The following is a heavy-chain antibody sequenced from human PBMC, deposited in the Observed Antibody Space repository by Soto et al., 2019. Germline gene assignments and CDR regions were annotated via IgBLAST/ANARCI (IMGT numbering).Heavy chain of an antibody. J-gene: IGHJ5*02. CDR1: GYTFTSYD. CDR2: MNPNSGNT. V-gene: IGHV1-8*01. D-gene: IGHD1-7*01. Sequence: ASVKVSCKASGYTFTSYDINWVRQATGQGLEWMGWMNPNSGNTGYAQKFQGRVTMTRNTSISTAYMELSSLRSEDTAVYYCARVMRGITGTRNRIWFDPWGQGTLVTVSS. CDR3: ARVMRGITGTRNRIWFDP.